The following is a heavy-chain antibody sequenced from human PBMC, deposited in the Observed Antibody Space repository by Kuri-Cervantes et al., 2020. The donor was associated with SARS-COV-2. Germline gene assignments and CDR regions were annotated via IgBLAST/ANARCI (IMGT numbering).Heavy chain of an antibody. J-gene: IGHJ5*02. CDR3: ARGQGSGWYLGLSANWFDP. CDR2: IYSGGST. V-gene: IGHV3-66*01. CDR1: GFTVSSNY. D-gene: IGHD6-19*01. Sequence: ETLSLTCAASGFTVSSNYMSWVRQAPGKGLEWVSVIYSGGSTYYADSVKGRFTISRDNSKNTLYLQMNSLRAEDTAVYYCARGQGSGWYLGLSANWFDPWGQGTLVTVSS.